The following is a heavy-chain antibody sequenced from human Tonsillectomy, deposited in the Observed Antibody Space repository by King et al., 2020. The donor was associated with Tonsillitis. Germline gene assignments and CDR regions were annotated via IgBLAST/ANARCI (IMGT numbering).Heavy chain of an antibody. Sequence: QLQESGPGLVKPSETLSLTCTVSGGSISNSSYYWGWIRQPPGKGLEWIGSIYYSGSTYYNPSLKSRVTISVDTSKNQFSLKLSSVTAPDTAVYYCATSPEGSSWYPDVDYWGQGTLVTVSS. CDR1: GGSISNSSYY. D-gene: IGHD6-13*01. V-gene: IGHV4-39*07. J-gene: IGHJ4*02. CDR2: IYYSGST. CDR3: ATSPEGSSWYPDVDY.